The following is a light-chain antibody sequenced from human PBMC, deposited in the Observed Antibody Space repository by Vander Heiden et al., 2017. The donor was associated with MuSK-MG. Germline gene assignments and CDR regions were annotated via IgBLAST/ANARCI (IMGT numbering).Light chain of an antibody. V-gene: IGKV2-28*01. CDR1: QSLLHSNGYNY. CDR2: LGS. CDR3: MQALQTPDT. Sequence: IVMTQSPRSLPVTPGEPASISCRSSQSLLHSNGYNYLDWYLQKPGQSPQLLIYLGSNRASGVPDRFSGSGSGTDFTLKISRVEAEDVGVYYCMQALQTPDTFGQGTRLEIK. J-gene: IGKJ5*01.